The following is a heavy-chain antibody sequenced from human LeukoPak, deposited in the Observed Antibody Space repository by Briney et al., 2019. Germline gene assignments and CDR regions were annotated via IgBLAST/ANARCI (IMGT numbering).Heavy chain of an antibody. V-gene: IGHV4-59*01. J-gene: IGHJ4*02. CDR1: GGSISGYY. Sequence: SETLSLTCTVSGGSISGYYWGWIGKPPGKGLEWIGYIYYSGSTNYNPSLKSRVTISVDTSKNQFSLKLSSVTAADTAVYYCARGYSGYDLGYWGQGTLVTVSS. CDR3: ARGYSGYDLGY. CDR2: IYYSGST. D-gene: IGHD5-12*01.